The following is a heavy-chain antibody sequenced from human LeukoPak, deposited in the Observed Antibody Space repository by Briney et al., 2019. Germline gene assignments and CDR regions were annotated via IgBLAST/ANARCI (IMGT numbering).Heavy chain of an antibody. J-gene: IGHJ4*02. V-gene: IGHV1-2*04. CDR1: GYIFTDYY. Sequence: ASVKVSCRASGYIFTDYYLHWVRQAPGQGLEWMGWIHPNSGGTNYAQRFQGWVTMTRDTSIRTAYLELSRLRSDDTAVYYCARGMELLGIYYFDYWGQGTLVTVSS. CDR2: IHPNSGGT. CDR3: ARGMELLGIYYFDY. D-gene: IGHD1-26*01.